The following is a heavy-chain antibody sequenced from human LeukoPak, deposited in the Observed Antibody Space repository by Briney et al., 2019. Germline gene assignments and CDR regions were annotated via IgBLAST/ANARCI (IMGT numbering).Heavy chain of an antibody. Sequence: GGSLRLSCAASGFSFSSYAMHWGRQAPGKGLEWVSGISWNSGSIGYADSVKGRFTISRANAKNSLYLQMNSLRAEDTALYYCAKGLGTAVAGTDFDYWGQGTLVTVSS. V-gene: IGHV3-9*01. CDR1: GFSFSSYA. D-gene: IGHD6-19*01. J-gene: IGHJ4*02. CDR3: AKGLGTAVAGTDFDY. CDR2: ISWNSGSI.